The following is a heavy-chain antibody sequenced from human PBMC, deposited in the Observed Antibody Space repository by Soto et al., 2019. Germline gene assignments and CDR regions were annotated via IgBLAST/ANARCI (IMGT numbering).Heavy chain of an antibody. J-gene: IGHJ6*02. D-gene: IGHD6-19*01. CDR1: GFTFSSYG. V-gene: IGHV3-30*18. CDR2: ISYDGSNK. CDR3: AKDRVEQWLVPSGMDV. Sequence: QVQLVESGGGVVQPGRSLRLSCAASGFTFSSYGMHWLRQAPGKGLEWVAVISYDGSNKYYADSVKGRFTISRDNSKNTLYLQMNSLRAEDTAVYYCAKDRVEQWLVPSGMDVWGQGTTVTVSS.